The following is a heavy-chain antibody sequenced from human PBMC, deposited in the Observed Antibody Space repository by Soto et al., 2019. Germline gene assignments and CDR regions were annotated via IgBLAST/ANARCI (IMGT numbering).Heavy chain of an antibody. Sequence: QVQLQESGPGLVKPSGTLSLTCAVSGGSISSSNWWSWVRQPPGKGLEWIGEIYHSGSTNYNPALRSRVTISVDKSTNQFSMTLISVTAADTAVYYCARAHGNYYYGMDVWGQGTTVTVSS. D-gene: IGHD4-17*01. CDR3: ARAHGNYYYGMDV. V-gene: IGHV4-4*02. J-gene: IGHJ6*02. CDR1: GGSISSSNW. CDR2: IYHSGST.